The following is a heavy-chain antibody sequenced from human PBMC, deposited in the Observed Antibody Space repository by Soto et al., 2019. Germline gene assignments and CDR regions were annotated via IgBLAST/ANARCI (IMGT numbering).Heavy chain of an antibody. J-gene: IGHJ5*02. CDR2: IYTSGST. Sequence: QVQLQESGPGLVKPSETLSLTCTVSGGSISSYYWSWIRQPAGKGLEWIGRIYTSGSTNYNPSLKSRVTMSVDTSKNQFSLKLSSVTAADTAVYYWARDGSFIAARPPALWFDPWGQGTLVTVS. D-gene: IGHD6-6*01. CDR3: ARDGSFIAARPPALWFDP. CDR1: GGSISSYY. V-gene: IGHV4-4*07.